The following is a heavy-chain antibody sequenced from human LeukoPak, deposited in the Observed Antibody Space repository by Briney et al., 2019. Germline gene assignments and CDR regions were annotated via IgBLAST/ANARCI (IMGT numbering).Heavy chain of an antibody. D-gene: IGHD2-2*01. CDR1: GYTFTSYG. V-gene: IGHV1-18*01. J-gene: IGHJ2*01. CDR3: ATASDVVVPAALPGWYFDL. Sequence: ASVKVSCKASGYTFTSYGISWVRQAPGQGLEWMGWISAYNGNTNYAQKFQGRVTMTRDTSISTAYMELSRLRSDDTAVYYCATASDVVVPAALPGWYFDLWGRGTLVTVSS. CDR2: ISAYNGNT.